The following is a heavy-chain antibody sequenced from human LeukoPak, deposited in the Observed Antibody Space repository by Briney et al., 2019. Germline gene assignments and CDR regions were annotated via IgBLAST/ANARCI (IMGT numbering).Heavy chain of an antibody. D-gene: IGHD1-26*01. CDR3: ARVSGSYYQGWFDP. J-gene: IGHJ5*02. Sequence: SETLSLTCTVSGGSISSSSYFWGWIRQPPGKGLEWIGYIYHSGSTYYNPSLKSRVTISVDRSKNQFSLKLSSVTAADTAVYYCARVSGSYYQGWFDPWGQGTLVTVSS. V-gene: IGHV4-39*07. CDR1: GGSISSSSYF. CDR2: IYHSGST.